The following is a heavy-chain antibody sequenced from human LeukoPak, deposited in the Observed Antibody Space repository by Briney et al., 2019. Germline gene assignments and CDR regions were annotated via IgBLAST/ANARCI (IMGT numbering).Heavy chain of an antibody. V-gene: IGHV3-21*01. CDR3: AREVVPAAIAGWFDP. CDR2: ISSCSSYI. CDR1: GFTFSSYS. D-gene: IGHD2-2*01. Sequence: GGSLRLSCAASGFTFSSYSMNWVRQAPGKGLEWVSSISSCSSYIYYADSVKGRFTISRDNAKNSLYLQMNSLRAEDTAVYYCAREVVPAAIAGWFDPWGQGTLVTVSS. J-gene: IGHJ5*02.